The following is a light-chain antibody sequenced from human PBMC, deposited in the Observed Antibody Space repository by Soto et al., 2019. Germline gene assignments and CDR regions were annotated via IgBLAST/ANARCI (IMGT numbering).Light chain of an antibody. CDR2: EVS. J-gene: IGLJ2*01. V-gene: IGLV2-14*01. Sequence: QSALTQPASVSGSPGQSITISCTGTSSDVGGYNHVSWYQQHPGKAPKLMIYEVSNRPSGVSNRFSGSKSGNTASLTISGLQAEDEADYYCSSYTSSSTYVVFGGGTQLTVL. CDR3: SSYTSSSTYVV. CDR1: SSDVGGYNH.